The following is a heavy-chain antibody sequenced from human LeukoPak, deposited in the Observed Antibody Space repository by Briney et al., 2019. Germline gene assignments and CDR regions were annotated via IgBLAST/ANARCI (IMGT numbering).Heavy chain of an antibody. D-gene: IGHD1-26*01. Sequence: PGGSLRLSCAASGFTFSSYSMNWVRQAPGKGLEWVSSISSSSYIYYADSVKGRFTISRDNAKNSLYLQMNSLRAEDTAVYYCAREPWEWELAAFDIWGQGTMVTVSS. V-gene: IGHV3-21*01. CDR1: GFTFSSYS. CDR2: ISSSSYI. CDR3: AREPWEWELAAFDI. J-gene: IGHJ3*02.